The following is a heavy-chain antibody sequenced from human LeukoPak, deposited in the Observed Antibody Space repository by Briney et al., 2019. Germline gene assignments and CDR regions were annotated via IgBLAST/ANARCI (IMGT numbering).Heavy chain of an antibody. D-gene: IGHD3-3*01. J-gene: IGHJ4*02. CDR3: AKRWYYDFWSGPTDDY. Sequence: GGSLRLSCAAPGVTFSIYALSTVRQAPGKGLEWVSAISGSGGSTYYADSVKGRFTISRDNYKNTLYLQMNSLRAEDTAVYYCAKRWYYDFWSGPTDDYWGQGTLVTVSS. CDR1: GVTFSIYA. V-gene: IGHV3-23*01. CDR2: ISGSGGST.